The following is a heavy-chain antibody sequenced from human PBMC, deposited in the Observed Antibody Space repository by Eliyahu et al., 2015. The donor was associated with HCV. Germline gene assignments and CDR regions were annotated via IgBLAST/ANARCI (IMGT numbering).Heavy chain of an antibody. Sequence: QVQLVQSGAEVKKPGASVKVSCKASGYTFTSYYMHWVRQAPGQGLEWMGIINPSGGSTSYAQKFQGRVTMTRDTSTSTVYMELSSLRSEDTAVYYCAREAAGKTQGYYFDYWGQGTLVTVSS. V-gene: IGHV1-46*01. CDR2: INPSGGST. J-gene: IGHJ4*02. D-gene: IGHD6-19*01. CDR3: AREAAGKTQGYYFDY. CDR1: GYTFTSYY.